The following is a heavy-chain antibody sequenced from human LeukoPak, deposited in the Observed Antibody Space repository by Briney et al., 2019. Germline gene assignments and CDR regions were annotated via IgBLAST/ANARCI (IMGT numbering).Heavy chain of an antibody. V-gene: IGHV3-21*01. Sequence: GGSLRLSCAASGFTFSSYAMSWVRQAPGKGLEWVSSISSTSSYIYYADAVKGRFTISRDNAKNSVYLQMNSLRAEDTAVYYCARGLCGGDCYDYWGQGALVTVSS. CDR3: ARGLCGGDCYDY. D-gene: IGHD2-21*02. J-gene: IGHJ4*02. CDR2: ISSTSSYI. CDR1: GFTFSSYA.